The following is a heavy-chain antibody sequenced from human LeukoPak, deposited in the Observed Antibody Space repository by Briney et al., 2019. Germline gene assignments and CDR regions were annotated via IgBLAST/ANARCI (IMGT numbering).Heavy chain of an antibody. CDR1: GGSISSSSYY. J-gene: IGHJ4*02. V-gene: IGHV4-39*07. CDR3: ARGGVTMIVVVSDY. Sequence: SETLSLTCTVSGGSISSSSYYWGWIRQPPGKGLEWIGSIYYSGSTYYNPSLKSRVTISVDTSKNQFSLKLSSVTAADTAVYYCARGGVTMIVVVSDYWGQGTLVTVSS. D-gene: IGHD3-22*01. CDR2: IYYSGST.